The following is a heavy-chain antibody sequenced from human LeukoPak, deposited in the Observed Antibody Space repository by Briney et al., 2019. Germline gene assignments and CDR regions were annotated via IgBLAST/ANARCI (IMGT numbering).Heavy chain of an antibody. CDR3: ARGVTMVRGVINY. Sequence: GGSLRLSCAASGFTFSSYGMHWVRQAPGKGLEWVAFIWYDGSNKYYADSVKGRFTISRDNAKNSLYLHMNSLRAEDTAVYYCARGVTMVRGVINYWGQGTLVTVSS. CDR2: IWYDGSNK. CDR1: GFTFSSYG. J-gene: IGHJ4*02. D-gene: IGHD3-10*01. V-gene: IGHV3-33*01.